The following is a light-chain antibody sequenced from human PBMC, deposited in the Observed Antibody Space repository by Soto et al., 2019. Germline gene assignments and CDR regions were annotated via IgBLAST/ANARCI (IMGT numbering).Light chain of an antibody. CDR3: QQAYSCPIS. Sequence: DIQVTPSPSSVSASVGDRVTITCRASQDIASYLAWYQHKPGRAPELLIHAASSLQSGVPSRFRGSGSGTDFTLTINSLQPEDFATYYCQQAYSCPISFGQGTRLDI. J-gene: IGKJ5*01. CDR2: AAS. CDR1: QDIASY. V-gene: IGKV1D-12*01.